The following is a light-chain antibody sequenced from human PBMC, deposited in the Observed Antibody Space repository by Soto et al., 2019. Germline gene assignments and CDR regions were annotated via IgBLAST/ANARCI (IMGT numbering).Light chain of an antibody. CDR2: DAS. V-gene: IGKV3-11*01. Sequence: EIVLTQSPATLSLSPGERANLSCRASQSVSSYLAWYQQKPGQAPRLLIYDASNRATGIPARFSGSGSGTDFTLTISLLQPEDFAVYYCQQRRNWTYTFGQGTKLEIK. J-gene: IGKJ2*01. CDR3: QQRRNWTYT. CDR1: QSVSSY.